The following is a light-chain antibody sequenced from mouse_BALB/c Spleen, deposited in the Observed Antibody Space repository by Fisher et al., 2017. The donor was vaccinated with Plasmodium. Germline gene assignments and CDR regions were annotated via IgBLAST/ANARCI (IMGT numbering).Light chain of an antibody. Sequence: DIVLTQTPATLSVTPGDSVSLSCRASQSISNHLHWYHQKSHESPRLLITYASQSISGIPSRFSGSGSGTDFTLSINSVETEDFGMYFCQQSNSWPLTFGVGTKLELK. CDR2: YAS. J-gene: IGKJ5*01. V-gene: IGKV5-43*01. CDR3: QQSNSWPLT. CDR1: QSISNH.